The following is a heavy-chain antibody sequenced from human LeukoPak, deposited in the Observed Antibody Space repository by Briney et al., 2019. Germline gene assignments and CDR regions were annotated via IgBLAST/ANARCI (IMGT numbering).Heavy chain of an antibody. CDR3: AKDVGYCSSSTCYKPLDY. V-gene: IGHV3-23*01. J-gene: IGHJ4*02. D-gene: IGHD2-2*02. CDR1: GFTFSIYA. CDR2: FSGSGGST. Sequence: PGGSLRLSCAASGFTFSIYAMSWVRQAPGKGLEWVSAFSGSGGSTYYADSVKGRFTISRDNSKNTLYLQMNSLRAEDTAVYYCAKDVGYCSSSTCYKPLDYGGQGTLVTVSS.